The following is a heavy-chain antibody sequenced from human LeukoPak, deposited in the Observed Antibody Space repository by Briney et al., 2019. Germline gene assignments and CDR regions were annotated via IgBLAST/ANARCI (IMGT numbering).Heavy chain of an antibody. V-gene: IGHV4-59*11. CDR3: ARVVETIQWATWFDP. CDR2: VYYSGTT. Sequence: PSETLSLTCSVPGDSISSHYWGWIRQTPGKGLEWIGHVYYSGTTVYNPSLRSRVTVSVDTSKNEFSLKLSSMTTADTAVYYGARVVETIQWATWFDPWGQGTLVTVSS. D-gene: IGHD5-24*01. J-gene: IGHJ5*02. CDR1: GDSISSHY.